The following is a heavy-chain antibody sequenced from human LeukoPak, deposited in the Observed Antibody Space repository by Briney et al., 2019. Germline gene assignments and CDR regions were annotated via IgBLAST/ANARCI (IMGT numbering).Heavy chain of an antibody. Sequence: IPSETLSLTCTVSGGSISSYYWSWIRQPPGKGLEWIGYIYCSGSTNYNPSPKSRVTISVDTSKNQFSLKLSSVTAADTAVYYCARGVKQQLAAFDYWGQGTLVTVSS. CDR2: IYCSGST. V-gene: IGHV4-59*08. J-gene: IGHJ4*02. CDR3: ARGVKQQLAAFDY. CDR1: GGSISSYY. D-gene: IGHD6-13*01.